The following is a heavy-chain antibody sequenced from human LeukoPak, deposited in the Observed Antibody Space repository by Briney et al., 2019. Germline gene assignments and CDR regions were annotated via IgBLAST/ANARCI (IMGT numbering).Heavy chain of an antibody. CDR3: AREGFLEWLPRYYYYYGMDV. D-gene: IGHD3-3*01. Sequence: PEGSLRLSCAASGFTFSSYAMHWVRQAPGKGLEWVAVISYDGSNKYYADSVKGRFTISRDNSKNTLYLQMNSLRAEDTAVYYCAREGFLEWLPRYYYYYGMDVWGQGTTVTVSS. CDR1: GFTFSSYA. V-gene: IGHV3-30-3*01. CDR2: ISYDGSNK. J-gene: IGHJ6*02.